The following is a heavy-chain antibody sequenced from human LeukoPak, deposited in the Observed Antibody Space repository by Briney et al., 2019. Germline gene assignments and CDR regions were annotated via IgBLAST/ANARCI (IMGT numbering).Heavy chain of an antibody. CDR3: ARERDSSGFT. Sequence: QAGGSLRLSCAASGFTFSSYAMSWVRQAPGKGLEWVSGICGRGGCTYYADSVKGRFTISRDNSKNTLYLQMNSLRAEDTAVYYCARERDSSGFTWGQGTLVTVSS. CDR1: GFTFSSYA. CDR2: ICGRGGCT. V-gene: IGHV3-23*01. J-gene: IGHJ5*02. D-gene: IGHD6-19*01.